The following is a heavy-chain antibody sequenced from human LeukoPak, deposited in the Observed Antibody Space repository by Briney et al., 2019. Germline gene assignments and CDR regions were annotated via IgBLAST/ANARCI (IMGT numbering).Heavy chain of an antibody. CDR1: GCTFSSYA. CDR2: IISIFGTA. J-gene: IGHJ6*03. CDR3: ARDLLKGYYDCSGSTSPLYYYYMDV. V-gene: IGHV1-69*05. D-gene: IGHD3-22*01. Sequence: ASVKVSCTASGCTFSSYAISWVRQAPGQGLEWMGGIISIFGTANFAQKFQGRVTITTDESTSTAYMELSSLRSEDTVVYYCARDLLKGYYDCSGSTSPLYYYYMDVWGKGTTVTVSS.